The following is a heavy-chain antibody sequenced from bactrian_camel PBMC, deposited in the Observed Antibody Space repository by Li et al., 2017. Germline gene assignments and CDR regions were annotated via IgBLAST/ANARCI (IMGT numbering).Heavy chain of an antibody. CDR2: VHTSGKT. J-gene: IGHJ4*01. D-gene: IGHD1*01. CDR3: AAAVGHASDGCLSGSRSTYNY. CDR1: KLAYSSNC. Sequence: WSLALSCVAAKLAYSSNCMAWFRQAPGKQRELVADVHTSGKTSYAASVKGRFTMSQDNAKNTWYLQLNNLEPADTAMYYCAAAVGHASDGCLSGSRSTYNYWGQGTQVTVS. V-gene: IGHV3S53*01.